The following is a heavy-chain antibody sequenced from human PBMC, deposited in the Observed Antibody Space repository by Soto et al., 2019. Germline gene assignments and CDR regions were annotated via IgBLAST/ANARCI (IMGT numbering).Heavy chain of an antibody. CDR2: ISWNSGSI. CDR1: GFTFDDYA. Sequence: EVQLVESGGGLVQPGRSLRLSCAASGFTFDDYAMHWVRQAPGKGLEWVSGISWNSGSIGYADSVKGRFTISRDNAKNSLYLQMNSLRAEDTALYYCAKSGGLGGVIEKFDYWGQGTLVTVSS. J-gene: IGHJ4*02. V-gene: IGHV3-9*01. CDR3: AKSGGLGGVIEKFDY. D-gene: IGHD3-16*02.